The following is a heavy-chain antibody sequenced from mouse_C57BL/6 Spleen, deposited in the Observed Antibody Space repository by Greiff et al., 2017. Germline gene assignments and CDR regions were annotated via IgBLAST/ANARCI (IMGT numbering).Heavy chain of an antibody. D-gene: IGHD4-1*01. V-gene: IGHV1-63*01. CDR1: GYTFTNYW. J-gene: IGHJ2*01. CDR2: IYPGGGYT. Sequence: VQLQESGAELVRPGTSVKMSCKASGYTFTNYWIGWAKQRPGHGLEWIGDIYPGGGYTNYNEKFKGKATLTADKSSSTAYMQFSSLTSEDSAIYYCARKLGEGSGVYFDYWGQGTTLTVSS. CDR3: ARKLGEGSGVYFDY.